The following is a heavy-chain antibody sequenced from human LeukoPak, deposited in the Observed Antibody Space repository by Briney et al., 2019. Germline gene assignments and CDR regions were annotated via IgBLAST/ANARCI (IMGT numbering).Heavy chain of an antibody. V-gene: IGHV4-61*02. CDR2: IYTSGST. J-gene: IGHJ3*02. D-gene: IGHD2-2*01. CDR3: ARDSRDIVVVPAEEDAFDI. Sequence: SETPSLTCTVSGGSISSGSYYWSWIRQPAGKGLEWIGRIYTSGSTNYNPSLKSRVTISVDTSKNQFSLKLSSVTAADTAVYYCARDSRDIVVVPAEEDAFDIWGQGTMVTVSS. CDR1: GGSISSGSYY.